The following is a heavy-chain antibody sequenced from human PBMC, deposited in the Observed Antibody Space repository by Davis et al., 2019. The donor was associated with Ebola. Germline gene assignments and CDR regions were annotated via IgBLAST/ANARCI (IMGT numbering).Heavy chain of an antibody. V-gene: IGHV4-31*03. CDR1: GGSISSGGYY. J-gene: IGHJ5*02. CDR2: IYYSGST. D-gene: IGHD3-3*02. Sequence: SETLSLTCTVSGGSISSGGYYWSWIRQHPGKGLEWIGYIYYSGSTYYNPSLKSRVTISVDTSKNQFSLKLSSVTAADTAVYYCARGHFWSGYYTKDNWFDPWGQGTLVTVSS. CDR3: ARGHFWSGYYTKDNWFDP.